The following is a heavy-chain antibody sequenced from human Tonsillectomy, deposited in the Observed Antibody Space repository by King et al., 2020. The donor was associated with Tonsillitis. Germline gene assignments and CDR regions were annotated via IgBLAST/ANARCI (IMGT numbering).Heavy chain of an antibody. CDR1: GFTFDDYA. D-gene: IGHD3-10*01. Sequence: VQLVESGGGLVQPGRSLRLSCAASGFTFDDYAMHWVRQAPGKGLEWVSGISWNSGRIGYADSVKGRFTISRDNAKNSLYLQMNSLRPEETALYYCAKDLGQWGVGAFDIWGQGXMVTVSS. V-gene: IGHV3-9*01. CDR3: AKDLGQWGVGAFDI. CDR2: ISWNSGRI. J-gene: IGHJ3*02.